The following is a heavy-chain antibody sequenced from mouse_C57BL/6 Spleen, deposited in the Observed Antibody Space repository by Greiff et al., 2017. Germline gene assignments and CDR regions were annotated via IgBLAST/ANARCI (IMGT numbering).Heavy chain of an antibody. D-gene: IGHD1-1*01. Sequence: EVKLMESGGGLVQPGGSLSLSCAASGFTFTDYYMSWVRQPPGKALEWLGFIRNKANGYTTEYSASVKGRFTISRDNSQSILYLQMNALRAEDSATYYCARLSLLRYRYWYFDVWGTGTTVTVSS. V-gene: IGHV7-3*01. CDR2: IRNKANGYTT. CDR1: GFTFTDYY. CDR3: ARLSLLRYRYWYFDV. J-gene: IGHJ1*03.